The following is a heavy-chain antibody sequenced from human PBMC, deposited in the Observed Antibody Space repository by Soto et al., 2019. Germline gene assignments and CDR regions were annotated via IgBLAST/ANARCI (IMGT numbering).Heavy chain of an antibody. CDR1: GYSFTSYW. CDR2: IYPGDSDT. Sequence: PGEPLKISCKGSGYSFTSYWIGWVRQMPGKGLEWMGIIYPGDSDTRYSPSFQGQVTISADKSISTAYLQWSSLKASDTAMYYCASARGDLNYYYYGMDVWGQGTTVTSP. D-gene: IGHD4-17*01. CDR3: ASARGDLNYYYYGMDV. V-gene: IGHV5-51*01. J-gene: IGHJ6*02.